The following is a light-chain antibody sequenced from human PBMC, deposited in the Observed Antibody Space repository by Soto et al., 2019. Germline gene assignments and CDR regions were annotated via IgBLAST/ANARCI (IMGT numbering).Light chain of an antibody. CDR3: QQYKNWPPLT. CDR2: GAF. CDR1: QSVSSN. J-gene: IGKJ4*01. Sequence: EIVMTQSPATLSVSPGERATLSCRASQSVSSNLAWYQQKPGQAPRLLIYGAFTRATGITARFSGSVSGTEFTLTISSLQSEDFAIYYCQQYKNWPPLTFGGGTKVEIK. V-gene: IGKV3-15*01.